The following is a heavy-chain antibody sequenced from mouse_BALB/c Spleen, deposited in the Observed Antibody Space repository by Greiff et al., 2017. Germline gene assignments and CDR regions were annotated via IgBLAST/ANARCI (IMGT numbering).Heavy chain of an antibody. J-gene: IGHJ4*01. Sequence: EVQRVESGGGLVKPGGSLKLSCAASGFTFSDYYMYWVRQTPEKRLEWVATISDGGSYTYYPDSVKGRFTISRDNAKNNLYLQMSSLKSEDTAMYYCASIYDGYYVGAMDYWGQGTSVTVSS. CDR2: ISDGGSYT. D-gene: IGHD2-3*01. CDR1: GFTFSDYY. V-gene: IGHV5-4*02. CDR3: ASIYDGYYVGAMDY.